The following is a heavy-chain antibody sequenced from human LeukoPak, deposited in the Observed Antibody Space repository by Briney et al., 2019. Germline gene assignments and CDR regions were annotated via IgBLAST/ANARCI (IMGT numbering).Heavy chain of an antibody. Sequence: GGSLRLSCAASGFTFSSYSMNWVRQAPGKGLEWVSYISSSSSTIYYADSVKGRFTISRDNAKNSLYLQMNSLRAEDTAVYYCARDPPMYSSSLFDYWGQGTLVTVSS. V-gene: IGHV3-48*01. CDR1: GFTFSSYS. J-gene: IGHJ4*02. CDR3: ARDPPMYSSSLFDY. D-gene: IGHD6-6*01. CDR2: ISSSSSTI.